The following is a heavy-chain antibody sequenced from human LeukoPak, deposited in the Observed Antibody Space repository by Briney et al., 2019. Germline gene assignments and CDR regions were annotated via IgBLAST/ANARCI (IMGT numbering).Heavy chain of an antibody. CDR3: ARDRVGSGWPRPYYFEV. D-gene: IGHD6-19*01. V-gene: IGHV1-2*02. CDR2: INPNTGAT. Sequence: ASVKVSCKASRYTLTGYYLHWVRQAPGPGLEWMGWINPNTGATHSAQKFQGRITMTRDTTISTAYMDLSRLRSDDTAVYYCARDRVGSGWPRPYYFEVWGQGTLVTVSS. CDR1: RYTLTGYY. J-gene: IGHJ4*02.